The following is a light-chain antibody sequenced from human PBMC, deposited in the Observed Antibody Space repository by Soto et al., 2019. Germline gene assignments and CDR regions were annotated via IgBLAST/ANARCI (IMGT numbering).Light chain of an antibody. Sequence: QSVLTQPPSASGSPGQSVTISCTGTSSDVGGYSIVSWYQHHPGKVPKLMIYEVSKRPSGVPDRFSGSKSGNTASLTVSGLQAEDEADYYCSSYAGNNRHVVFGGGTKLTVL. J-gene: IGLJ2*01. CDR1: SSDVGGYSI. CDR3: SSYAGNNRHVV. V-gene: IGLV2-8*01. CDR2: EVS.